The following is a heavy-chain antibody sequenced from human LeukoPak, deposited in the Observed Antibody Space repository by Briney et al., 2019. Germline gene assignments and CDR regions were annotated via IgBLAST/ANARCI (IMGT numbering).Heavy chain of an antibody. V-gene: IGHV3-23*01. Sequence: GGSLRLSCAASGFTFSSYGINWVRQAPGKGLEWVSSIDGTGRTTDYADSVKGPFTTSRDNSKNAAYLQLDSLRADDTAVYYCAKINSITLVRGANILLNNWGQGTLVTVSS. J-gene: IGHJ4*02. CDR3: AKINSITLVRGANILLNN. CDR1: GFTFSSYG. CDR2: IDGTGRTT. D-gene: IGHD3-10*01.